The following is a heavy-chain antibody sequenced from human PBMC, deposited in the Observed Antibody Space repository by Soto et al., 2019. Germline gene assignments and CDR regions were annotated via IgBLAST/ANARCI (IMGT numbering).Heavy chain of an antibody. J-gene: IGHJ5*02. CDR3: ASYPAVPAANHRWFDP. Sequence: GRHFLRRNSKHPGKGLEGFGDIYYSRSTYCNSSLKSRVPRTVDASQHPCSLKLSSVTAADTAVYFCASYPAVPAANHRWFDPWGQGTLVTVSS. CDR1: GRHF. D-gene: IGHD2-2*01. CDR2: IYYSRST. V-gene: IGHV4-31*02.